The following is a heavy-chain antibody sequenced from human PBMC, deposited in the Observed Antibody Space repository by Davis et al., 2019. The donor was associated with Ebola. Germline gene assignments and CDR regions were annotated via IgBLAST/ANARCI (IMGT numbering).Heavy chain of an antibody. CDR2: IKSKTDGGTT. CDR3: TTHYGDYANDYGMDV. Sequence: PGGSLRLSCAASGFTFSSYGMHWVRQAPGKGLEWVGRIKSKTDGGTTDYAAPVKGRFTISRDDSKNTLYLQMNSLKTEDTAVYYCTTHYGDYANDYGMDVWGQGTTVTVSS. CDR1: GFTFSSYG. D-gene: IGHD4-17*01. V-gene: IGHV3-15*01. J-gene: IGHJ6*02.